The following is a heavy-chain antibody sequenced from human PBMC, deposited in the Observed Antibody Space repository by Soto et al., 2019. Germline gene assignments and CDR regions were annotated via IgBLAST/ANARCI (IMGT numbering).Heavy chain of an antibody. CDR3: ARVSGSYYYGMDV. V-gene: IGHV4-39*07. CDR1: GGSISSSSYY. D-gene: IGHD1-26*01. J-gene: IGHJ6*01. CDR2: IYYRGSI. Sequence: PSETLSLTCTVSGGSISSSSYYWGWIRQPPGKGLEWIGRIYYRGSIYYNPSLKRRVTISVDTSKNQFSLKLSSVTAADTAVYYCARVSGSYYYGMDVWGQETTVTVSS.